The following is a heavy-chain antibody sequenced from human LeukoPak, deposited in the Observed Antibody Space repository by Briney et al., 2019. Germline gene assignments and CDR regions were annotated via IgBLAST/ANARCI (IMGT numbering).Heavy chain of an antibody. CDR1: GFTVSCNY. J-gene: IGHJ4*02. D-gene: IGHD2-15*01. V-gene: IGHV3-53*01. CDR3: AKGKGGAKRIVVLVAAPIDY. CDR2: IYSGVST. Sequence: GGSLRLSCAASGFTVSCNYMSWVRQAPGKGLEWVSVIYSGVSTYYADSVKGRFTISRDNSKNTLYLQMNSLRAEDTAVYYCAKGKGGAKRIVVLVAAPIDYWGQGTLVTVSS.